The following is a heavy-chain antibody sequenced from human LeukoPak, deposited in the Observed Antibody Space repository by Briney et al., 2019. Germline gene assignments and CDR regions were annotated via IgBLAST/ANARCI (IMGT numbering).Heavy chain of an antibody. CDR3: ARDLPGGFGYFDF. V-gene: IGHV3-23*01. CDR2: ISGSGGST. D-gene: IGHD3-10*01. Sequence: GSLRLSCAASGFTFSSYAMSWVRQAPGKGLEWVSAISGSGGSTYYADSVKGRFTISRDNTKNSLYLQMNSLRAEDTAAYYCARDLPGGFGYFDFWGQGTLVTVSS. CDR1: GFTFSSYA. J-gene: IGHJ4*02.